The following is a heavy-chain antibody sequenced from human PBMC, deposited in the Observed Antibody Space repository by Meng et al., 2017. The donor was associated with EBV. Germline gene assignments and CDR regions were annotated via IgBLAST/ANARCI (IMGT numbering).Heavy chain of an antibody. J-gene: IGHJ4*02. Sequence: QVQLQESGPGLVKPSGXLSLTCXVSGGSISSSNWWSWVRQPPGKGLEWIGEIYHSGSTNYNPSLKSRVTISVDKSKNQFSQKLSSVTAADTAVYYCARDRGGYYDSSGYYADWGQGTLVTVSS. CDR3: ARDRGGYYDSSGYYAD. D-gene: IGHD3-22*01. CDR2: IYHSGST. CDR1: GGSISSSNW. V-gene: IGHV4-4*02.